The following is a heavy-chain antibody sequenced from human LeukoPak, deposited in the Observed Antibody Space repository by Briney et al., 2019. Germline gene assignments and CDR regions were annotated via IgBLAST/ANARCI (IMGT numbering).Heavy chain of an antibody. V-gene: IGHV3-74*03. D-gene: IGHD2-15*01. CDR3: AKGVVAVDFDY. J-gene: IGHJ4*02. Sequence: PGGSLRLSCTASGFTFSTYWINWVRQSPGKGLVWVALINGDGSTTTHADSVKGRFTISRDDSKNTLYLQMNSLRAEDTAVYYCAKGVVAVDFDYWGQGTLVTVSS. CDR2: INGDGSTT. CDR1: GFTFSTYW.